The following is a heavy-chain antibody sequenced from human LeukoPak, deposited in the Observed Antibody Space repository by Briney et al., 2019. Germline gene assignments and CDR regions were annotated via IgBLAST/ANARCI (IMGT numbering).Heavy chain of an antibody. Sequence: GGSLRLSCAASGFTVSSNYMNWVRQAPGQGLEWVSVINSGGSTHYADSVKGRFTISRDNSKNTLYLQMNSLRAEDTAVYYCARDLYYYGSGSDNFLYYWGQGTLLTVSS. CDR2: INSGGST. V-gene: IGHV3-53*01. J-gene: IGHJ4*02. CDR3: ARDLYYYGSGSDNFLYY. D-gene: IGHD3-10*01. CDR1: GFTVSSNY.